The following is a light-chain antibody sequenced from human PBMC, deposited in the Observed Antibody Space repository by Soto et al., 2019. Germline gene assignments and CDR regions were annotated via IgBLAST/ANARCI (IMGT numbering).Light chain of an antibody. CDR1: SGDVGGYNY. CDR2: DVS. V-gene: IGLV2-14*01. CDR3: SSYTSSSTHPV. Sequence: QSALTQPASVSGSPGQSITISCTGTSGDVGGYNYVSWYQQHPGKAPKLMIYDVSNRPSGVSNRFSGSKSGNTASLTISGLQAEDEADYYCSSYTSSSTHPVFVTGTKVTVL. J-gene: IGLJ1*01.